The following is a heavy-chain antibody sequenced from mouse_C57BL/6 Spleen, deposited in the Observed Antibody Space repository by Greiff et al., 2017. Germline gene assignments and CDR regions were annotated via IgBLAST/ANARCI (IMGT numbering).Heavy chain of an antibody. Sequence: EVQRVASGGGLVKPGGSLKLSCAASGFTFSSYAMSWVRQTPEQRLEWVATISDGGSYTYYPDNVKGRFTISRDNAKNNLYMQLSHLKSEDTAMYYCARDDDGAYWGQGALVTVSA. CDR2: ISDGGSYT. V-gene: IGHV5-4*01. CDR3: ARDDDGAY. D-gene: IGHD1-2*01. J-gene: IGHJ3*01. CDR1: GFTFSSYA.